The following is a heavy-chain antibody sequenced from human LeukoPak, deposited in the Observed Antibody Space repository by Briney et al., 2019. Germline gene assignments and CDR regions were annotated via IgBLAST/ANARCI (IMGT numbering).Heavy chain of an antibody. V-gene: IGHV4-59*01. D-gene: IGHD3-10*01. CDR3: ARSYGSGSYGYYYYYMDV. CDR2: IYYSGST. J-gene: IGHJ6*03. CDR1: GGSISSYY. Sequence: SETLSLTCTVSGGSISSYYWSWIRQPPGKGLEWIGYIYYSGSTNYNPSLKSRVTISVDTSKNQFSLKLSSVTAADTAVYYCARSYGSGSYGYYYYYMDVWGKGTTVTVSS.